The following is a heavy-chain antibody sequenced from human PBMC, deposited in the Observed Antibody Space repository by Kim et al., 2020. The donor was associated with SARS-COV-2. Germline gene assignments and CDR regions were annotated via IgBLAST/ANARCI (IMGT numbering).Heavy chain of an antibody. CDR1: GGTFSSYA. CDR2: IIPIFGTA. V-gene: IGHV1-69*13. D-gene: IGHD1-26*01. CDR3: ATIATLSGSYLIDDI. J-gene: IGHJ3*02. Sequence: SVKVSCKASGGTFSSYAISWVRQAPGQGLEWMGGIIPIFGTANYAQKFQGRVTITADESTSTAYMELSSLRSEDTAVYYCATIATLSGSYLIDDIWGQGTMVTVSS.